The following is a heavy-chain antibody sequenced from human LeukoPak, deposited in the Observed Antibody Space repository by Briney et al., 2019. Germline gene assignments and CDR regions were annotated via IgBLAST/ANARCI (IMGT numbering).Heavy chain of an antibody. Sequence: GRSLRLSCAASGFTFSSYTMHWVRQAPGKGLEWVAVISSDGSNKYYADSVKGRFTISRDNSKNTLYLQMNSLRAEDTAVYYCARDYGDYVHAFDIWGQGTMVTVSS. CDR1: GFTFSSYT. V-gene: IGHV3-30*04. J-gene: IGHJ3*02. D-gene: IGHD4-17*01. CDR2: ISSDGSNK. CDR3: ARDYGDYVHAFDI.